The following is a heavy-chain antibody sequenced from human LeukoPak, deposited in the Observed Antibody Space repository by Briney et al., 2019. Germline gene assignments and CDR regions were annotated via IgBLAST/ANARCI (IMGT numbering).Heavy chain of an antibody. J-gene: IGHJ4*02. CDR1: GGTFSSYA. D-gene: IGHD4-23*01. Sequence: GASVKVSCKASGGTFSSYAINWVRQAPGQGLEWMGGIIPIFGTANYAQKFQGRVTITAVESMSTAYMQLSSLRSEDTAVYYCARGWLAETTVVTPYNYWGQGTLVTVSS. CDR3: ARGWLAETTVVTPYNY. V-gene: IGHV1-69*13. CDR2: IIPIFGTA.